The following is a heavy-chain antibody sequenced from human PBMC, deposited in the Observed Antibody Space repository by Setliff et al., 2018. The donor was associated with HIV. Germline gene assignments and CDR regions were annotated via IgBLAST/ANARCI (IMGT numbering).Heavy chain of an antibody. V-gene: IGHV3-21*01. CDR1: GFTFTSST. D-gene: IGHD2-2*01. CDR2: ISSGSSDK. J-gene: IGHJ6*02. CDR3: VRLDCSGTSCYFYGLDV. Sequence: GGSLRLSCAASGFTFTSSTMKWVRQAPGKGLEWVSSISSGSSDKYYADSVRGRFTISRDDAKKSVYLQMKGLRAEDSAVYYCVRLDCSGTSCYFYGLDVWGQGTTVTVSS.